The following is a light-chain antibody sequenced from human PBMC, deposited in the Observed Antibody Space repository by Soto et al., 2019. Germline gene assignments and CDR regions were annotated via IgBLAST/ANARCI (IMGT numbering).Light chain of an antibody. V-gene: IGLV1-44*01. CDR1: SSNIGSNT. Sequence: QSVLTQPPSASGTPGQRVTISCSGSSSNIGSNTVNWYQQLPGTPPKLLIYSNNQRPSGVPDRFSGSKSGTSAYLAISGLQSEDEADYYCAAWDDSLNGVVFGGGTKLTVL. CDR3: AAWDDSLNGVV. J-gene: IGLJ2*01. CDR2: SNN.